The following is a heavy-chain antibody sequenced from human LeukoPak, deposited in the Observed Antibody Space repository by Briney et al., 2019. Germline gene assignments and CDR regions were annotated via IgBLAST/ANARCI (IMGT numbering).Heavy chain of an antibody. J-gene: IGHJ5*02. D-gene: IGHD4-23*01. V-gene: IGHV4-59*08. Sequence: PSETLSLTCTVSGGSISSYYWSWIRQPPGKGLEWIGYIYYSGSTNYNPSLKSRVTISVDTSKNQFSLKLSSVTAADTAVYYCARQNNYGGNPRGDWFDPWGQGTLVTVSS. CDR3: ARQNNYGGNPRGDWFDP. CDR1: GGSISSYY. CDR2: IYYSGST.